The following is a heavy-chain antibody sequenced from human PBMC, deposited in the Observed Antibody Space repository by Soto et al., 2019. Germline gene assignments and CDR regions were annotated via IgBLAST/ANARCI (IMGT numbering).Heavy chain of an antibody. CDR1: GFTFSNAW. D-gene: IGHD5-12*01. Sequence: PGGSLRLSCAASGFTFSNAWMSWVRQAPGKGLEWVGRIKSKTDGGTTDYAAPVKGRFTISRDDSKNTLYLQMNSLKTEDTAVYYCTTDRGGYDYFDYLGQGTLVTVSS. CDR2: IKSKTDGGTT. V-gene: IGHV3-15*01. J-gene: IGHJ4*02. CDR3: TTDRGGYDYFDY.